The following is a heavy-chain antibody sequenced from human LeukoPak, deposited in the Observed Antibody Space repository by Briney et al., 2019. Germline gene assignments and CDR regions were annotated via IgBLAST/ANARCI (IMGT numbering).Heavy chain of an antibody. CDR3: ARDYETDYDTLTGYYHVIDY. J-gene: IGHJ4*02. CDR2: INPNSGGT. V-gene: IGHV1-2*02. D-gene: IGHD3-9*01. Sequence: ASVKVSCKASGYTFTGYYMHWVRQAPGQGLEWMGWINPNSGGTNYAQKFQGRVTMTRDTSISTAYMELSRLRSDDTAVYYCARDYETDYDTLTGYYHVIDYWGQGTLVTVSS. CDR1: GYTFTGYY.